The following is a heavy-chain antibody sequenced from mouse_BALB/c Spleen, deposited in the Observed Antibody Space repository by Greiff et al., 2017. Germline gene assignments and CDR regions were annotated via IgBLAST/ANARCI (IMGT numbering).Heavy chain of an antibody. J-gene: IGHJ4*01. CDR3: ARRWLLYYATDY. Sequence: EVKLVESGGGLVQPGGSRKLSCAASGFTFSSFGMHWVRQAPEKGLEWVAYISSGSSTIYYADTVKGRFTISRDNPKNTLFLQMTSLRSEDTAMYYCARRWLLYYATDYWGQGTSVTVSS. CDR1: GFTFSSFG. V-gene: IGHV5-17*02. D-gene: IGHD2-3*01. CDR2: ISSGSSTI.